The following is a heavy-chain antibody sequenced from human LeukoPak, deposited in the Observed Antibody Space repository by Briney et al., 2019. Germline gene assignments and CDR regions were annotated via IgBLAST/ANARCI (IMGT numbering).Heavy chain of an antibody. Sequence: GGSLRLSCAASGFTFSSYSMNWVRQAPGKGLEWVANIKQDGSEKYYVDSVKGRFTISRDNAKNSLYLQMNSLRAEDTAVYYCARDRIAVAETENYFDYWGQGTLVTVSS. D-gene: IGHD6-19*01. CDR1: GFTFSSYS. V-gene: IGHV3-7*01. CDR3: ARDRIAVAETENYFDY. CDR2: IKQDGSEK. J-gene: IGHJ4*02.